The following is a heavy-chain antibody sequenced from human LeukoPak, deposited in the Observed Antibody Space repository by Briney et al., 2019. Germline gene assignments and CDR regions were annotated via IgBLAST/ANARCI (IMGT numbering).Heavy chain of an antibody. V-gene: IGHV1-18*01. Sequence: VASVKVSCKASAYTFTNYGNSWVRQAPGQGLEWMGWIRAYNGNTNYEQKVQGRVTMTTDASTSTAYMELRSLTSDDTAVYYCARASAHWSDYWGQGTLVTVSS. J-gene: IGHJ4*02. CDR2: IRAYNGNT. CDR1: AYTFTNYG. D-gene: IGHD2-8*02. CDR3: ARASAHWSDY.